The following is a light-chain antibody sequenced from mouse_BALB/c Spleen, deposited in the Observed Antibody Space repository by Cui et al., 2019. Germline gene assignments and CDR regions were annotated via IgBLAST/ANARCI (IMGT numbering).Light chain of an antibody. J-gene: IGKJ2*01. CDR2: LTS. V-gene: IGKV4-68*01. CDR1: SSVSY. Sequence: QIVLTQSPALMSASPGEKVTMTCSASSSVSYMYWYHQKPRSSPKPWIYLTSNLASGVPARFSGSGSGTSYSLTSSSMEAEDAATYYCQQWSSNPPTFGGGTKLELK. CDR3: QQWSSNPPT.